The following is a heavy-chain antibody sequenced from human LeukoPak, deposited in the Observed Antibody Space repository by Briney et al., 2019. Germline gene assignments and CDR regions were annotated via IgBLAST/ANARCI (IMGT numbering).Heavy chain of an antibody. CDR3: ARVRFADGRAWAY. CDR1: GYTFSDFY. Sequence: ASVKVSCKASGYTFSDFYIRWVRQAPGQGLEYVGWITPKSGDTYSPQRFQGRVTMTRDASISTAYMELSSLRSDDTAVYFCARVRFADGRAWAYWGQGTLVTVSS. V-gene: IGHV1-2*02. CDR2: ITPKSGDT. J-gene: IGHJ4*02. D-gene: IGHD1-26*01.